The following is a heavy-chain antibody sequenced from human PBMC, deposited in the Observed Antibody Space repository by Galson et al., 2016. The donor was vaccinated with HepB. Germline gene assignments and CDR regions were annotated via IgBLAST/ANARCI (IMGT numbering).Heavy chain of an antibody. Sequence: SLRLSCAASGFTFSRYAMTWVRQAPGKGLEWVSGLSGSGAHTYYADSVKGRFTISRDKSKNTLYLQMNSLRVEDTAVYYCAKDYVGGSYLLTQFDYWGQGTLVTGSS. CDR1: GFTFSRYA. CDR2: LSGSGAHT. D-gene: IGHD3-16*02. J-gene: IGHJ4*02. V-gene: IGHV3-23*01. CDR3: AKDYVGGSYLLTQFDY.